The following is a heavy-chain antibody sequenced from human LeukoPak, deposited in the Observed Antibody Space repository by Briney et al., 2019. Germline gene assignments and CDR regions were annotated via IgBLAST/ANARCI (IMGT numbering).Heavy chain of an antibody. Sequence: ASVKVSCKASGYTFTSYDINWVRQATGQGLEWMGWMNPNSGNTGYAQKFQGRVTMTRNTSISTAYMELSSLRSEDTAVYYCARGTGYSSGWYPSLEYFQHWGQGTLVTVSS. CDR1: GYTFTSYD. V-gene: IGHV1-8*01. CDR3: ARGTGYSSGWYPSLEYFQH. J-gene: IGHJ1*01. D-gene: IGHD6-19*01. CDR2: MNPNSGNT.